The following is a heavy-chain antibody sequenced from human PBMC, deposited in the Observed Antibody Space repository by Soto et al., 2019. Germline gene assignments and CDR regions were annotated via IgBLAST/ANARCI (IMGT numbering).Heavy chain of an antibody. D-gene: IGHD1-1*01. CDR1: GGSLSSYY. V-gene: IGHV4-59*01. Sequence: PSETLSLTCTVSGGSLSSYYWSWIRQPPGKGLEWIAYVYYSGTTNYNPSLKSRVTISVDTSKSQFSLNLSSVTAADTAVYYCARLPRTGSPRYYFVSWGQGTLVTVSS. CDR2: VYYSGTT. CDR3: ARLPRTGSPRYYFVS. J-gene: IGHJ4*02.